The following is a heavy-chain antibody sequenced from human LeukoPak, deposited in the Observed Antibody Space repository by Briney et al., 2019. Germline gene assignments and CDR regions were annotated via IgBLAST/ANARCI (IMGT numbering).Heavy chain of an antibody. J-gene: IGHJ4*02. CDR3: ARVGSGWYIDY. CDR2: ISSNGGST. D-gene: IGHD6-19*01. Sequence: GGSLRLSCAASGFTFSSYAMHWVRRAPGKGLEYVSAISSNGGSTYYANSVKSRFTISRDNSKNTLYLQMGSLRAEDMAVYYCARVGSGWYIDYWGQGTLVTVSS. V-gene: IGHV3-64*01. CDR1: GFTFSSYA.